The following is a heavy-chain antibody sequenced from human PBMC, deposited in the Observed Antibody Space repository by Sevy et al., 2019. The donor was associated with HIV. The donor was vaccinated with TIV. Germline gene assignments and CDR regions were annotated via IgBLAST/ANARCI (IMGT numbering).Heavy chain of an antibody. D-gene: IGHD3-16*01. CDR2: ISSSGSTI. J-gene: IGHJ4*02. V-gene: IGHV3-11*01. CDR3: ARRGGYDFDY. Sequence: GGSLRLSCAASGFTFSDYYMGWIRQAPRKGLECISYISSSGSTIYYADSVKGRFTISRDKAKNSLYLHMNSLRAEDTAVYFCARRGGYDFDYWGQGTLVTVSS. CDR1: GFTFSDYY.